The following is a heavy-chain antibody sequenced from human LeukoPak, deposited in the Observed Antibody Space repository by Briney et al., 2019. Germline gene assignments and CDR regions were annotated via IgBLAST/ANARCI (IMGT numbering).Heavy chain of an antibody. CDR1: GFTFSSYG. D-gene: IGHD2/OR15-2a*01. V-gene: IGHV3-33*06. CDR2: IWYDGSNK. Sequence: GGSLRLSCAASGFTFSSYGMHWVRQAPGKGLEWVAVIWYDGSNKYYADSVKGRFTISRDNSKNTLYLQMNSLRAEDTAVYYCAKGLSILSYFDYWGQGTLVTVSS. CDR3: AKGLSILSYFDY. J-gene: IGHJ4*02.